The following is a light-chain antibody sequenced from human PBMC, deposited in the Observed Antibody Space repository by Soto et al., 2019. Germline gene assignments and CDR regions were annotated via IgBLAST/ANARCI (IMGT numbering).Light chain of an antibody. CDR1: QSVGSSY. V-gene: IGKV3D-20*02. J-gene: IGKJ4*01. CDR3: QKRSNWRPLT. CDR2: DAS. Sequence: EIVLTQSPGTLSLSPGERATLSCRASQSVGSSYLAWYQHKPGQAPRLLIYDASNRATGIPARFSGSGSETDLTLTMCRLQPQDSAGYHCQKRSNWRPLTFGGGTKLDIK.